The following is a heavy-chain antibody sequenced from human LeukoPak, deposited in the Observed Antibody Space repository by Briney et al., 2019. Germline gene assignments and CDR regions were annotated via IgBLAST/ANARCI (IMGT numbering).Heavy chain of an antibody. CDR1: GYTFTGYY. CDR2: INPNSGGT. D-gene: IGHD3-9*01. Sequence: PGASVKVSCKASGYTFTGYYMHWVRQAPGQGLEWMGWINPNSGGTNYAQKFQGRVTMTRDTSISTAYMELSRLRSDDTAVYYCARELKGYGPYFDWFRGPNNWFDPWGQGTLVTVSS. J-gene: IGHJ5*02. CDR3: ARELKGYGPYFDWFRGPNNWFDP. V-gene: IGHV1-2*02.